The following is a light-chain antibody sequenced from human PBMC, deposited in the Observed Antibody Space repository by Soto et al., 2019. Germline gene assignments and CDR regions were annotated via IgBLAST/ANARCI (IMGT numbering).Light chain of an antibody. CDR2: ATS. J-gene: IGKJ1*01. V-gene: IGKV1-17*03. Sequence: DIQMTQSPSAKSASVGDRVTITCRASQGISKYLAWFQQKPGKVPKRLIYATSSLKSGVPARFSGSGSGTEFTLTISSLQPDDVGTYYCLQHVSFPWTFGQGTKVEIK. CDR1: QGISKY. CDR3: LQHVSFPWT.